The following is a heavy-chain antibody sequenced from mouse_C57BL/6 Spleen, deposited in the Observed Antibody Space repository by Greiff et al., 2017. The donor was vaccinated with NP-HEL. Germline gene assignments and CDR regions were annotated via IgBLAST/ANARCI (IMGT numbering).Heavy chain of an antibody. Sequence: EVKVEESGPGLVKPSQSLSLTCSVTGYSITSGYYWNWIRQFPGNKLEWMGYISYDGSNNYNPSLKNRISITRDTSKNQFFLKLNSVTTEDTATYYCARGGYGSSDTGDFDYWGQGTTLTVSS. CDR1: GYSITSGYY. V-gene: IGHV3-6*01. J-gene: IGHJ2*01. D-gene: IGHD1-1*01. CDR3: ARGGYGSSDTGDFDY. CDR2: ISYDGSN.